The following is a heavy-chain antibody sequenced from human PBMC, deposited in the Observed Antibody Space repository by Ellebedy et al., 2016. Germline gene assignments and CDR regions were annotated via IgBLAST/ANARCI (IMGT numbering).Heavy chain of an antibody. CDR1: GYTFTSYV. J-gene: IGHJ4*02. CDR2: IDAGNGNT. Sequence: ASVKVSCKASGYTFTSYVMHWVRQAPGQRLEWMGWIDAGNGNTKYSQKFQGRITITRDTSASTAYMELSSLTSEDTALYYCARDPLERDDYGDWEYYFDYWGQGTLVTVSS. D-gene: IGHD4-17*01. CDR3: ARDPLERDDYGDWEYYFDY. V-gene: IGHV1-3*01.